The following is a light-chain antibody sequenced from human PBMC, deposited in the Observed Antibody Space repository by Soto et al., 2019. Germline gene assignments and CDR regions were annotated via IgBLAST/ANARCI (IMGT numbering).Light chain of an antibody. CDR2: EGS. CDR3: CSYAGSNYYV. J-gene: IGLJ1*01. Sequence: QSVLTQPASVSGSPGQPITISCTGTSNDVGSYNLVSWYQHHPGKAPKLMIFEGSKRPSGVSNRFSGSKSGNTASLTISGLQAEDEADFYCCSYAGSNYYVFGTGTKVTVL. V-gene: IGLV2-23*01. CDR1: SNDVGSYNL.